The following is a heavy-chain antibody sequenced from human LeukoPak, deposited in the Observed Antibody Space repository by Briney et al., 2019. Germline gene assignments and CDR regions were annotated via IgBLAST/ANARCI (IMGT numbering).Heavy chain of an antibody. Sequence: PSGTLSLTCGVSGGSITTTNWWSWVRQFPGQGLQWIGEVSLEGVRNYNPSLTSRVTMSLDRAKNLLSLNLNSVTAAATAGYYCSRENGALSPFGYWGQGILVTV. J-gene: IGHJ4*02. CDR3: SRENGALSPFGY. CDR1: GGSITTTNW. CDR2: VSLEGVR. V-gene: IGHV4-4*02. D-gene: IGHD3-16*01.